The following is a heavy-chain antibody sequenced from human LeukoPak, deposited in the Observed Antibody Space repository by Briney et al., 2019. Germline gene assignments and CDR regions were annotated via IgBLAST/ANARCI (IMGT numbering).Heavy chain of an antibody. CDR2: IYPGDSDT. J-gene: IGHJ4*02. V-gene: IGHV5-51*01. CDR3: ASLVNGGYRYFDY. D-gene: IGHD5-12*01. Sequence: GESLKISCKGFGYSFTSYWIGWVRQMPGKGLEWMGIIYPGDSDTRYSPSLQGQVTISADKSSTTAYLQWSSLKASDTAMYYCASLVNGGYRYFDYWGQGTLVTVSS. CDR1: GYSFTSYW.